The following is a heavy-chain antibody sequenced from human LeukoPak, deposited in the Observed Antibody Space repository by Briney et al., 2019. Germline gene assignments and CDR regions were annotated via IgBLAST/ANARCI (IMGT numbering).Heavy chain of an antibody. J-gene: IGHJ6*02. CDR1: GGSISSGGYS. CDR2: IYYSGST. Sequence: SQTLSLTCTVSGGSISSGGYSWSWIRQHPGKGLEWIGYIYYSGSTYYNPSLKSRVTISVDTSKNQFSLKLSSVTAADTAVYYCARDRVCTSCFPGGYYHGMDVWGQGTTVTVSS. D-gene: IGHD2-2*01. CDR3: ARDRVCTSCFPGGYYHGMDV. V-gene: IGHV4-31*03.